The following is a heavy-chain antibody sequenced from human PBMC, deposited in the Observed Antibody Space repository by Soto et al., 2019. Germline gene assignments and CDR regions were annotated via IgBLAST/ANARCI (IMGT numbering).Heavy chain of an antibody. V-gene: IGHV4-61*01. CDR2: IHHTGST. CDR3: ARIWFDGDSGFYVFDY. J-gene: IGHJ4*02. Sequence: QVQLQESGPGLVKPSETLSLTCTVSGGSVSSGSYYWSWIRQPPGKGLEWIGYIHHTGSTNYNPSLKSRVTLSVDTPQNQFSLQLSSVTAADTAVFYCARIWFDGDSGFYVFDYWGQGTLVTVSS. CDR1: GGSVSSGSYY. D-gene: IGHD3-22*01.